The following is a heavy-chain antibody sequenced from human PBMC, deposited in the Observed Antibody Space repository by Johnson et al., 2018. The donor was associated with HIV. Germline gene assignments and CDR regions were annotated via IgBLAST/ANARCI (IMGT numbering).Heavy chain of an antibody. CDR1: GFTFSSYG. D-gene: IGHD3-22*01. CDR3: ARDPEIVVVIEHDAFDI. J-gene: IGHJ3*02. V-gene: IGHV3-30*19. Sequence: VQLVESGGGVVQPGRSLRLSCAASGFTFSSYGMHWVRQAPGKGLEWVALIWYDGSNKYYADSVKGRFTISRDNSKNTLYLQMNSLRAEDTAVYYCARDPEIVVVIEHDAFDIWGQGTMVTVSS. CDR2: IWYDGSNK.